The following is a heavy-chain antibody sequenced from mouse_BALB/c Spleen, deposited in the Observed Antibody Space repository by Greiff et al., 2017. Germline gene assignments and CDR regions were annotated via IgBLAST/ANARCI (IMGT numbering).Heavy chain of an antibody. CDR2: IDPANGNT. D-gene: IGHD1-1*01. CDR1: GFNIKDTY. CDR3: ARTYYYGSSYAMDY. V-gene: IGHV14-3*02. Sequence: QLQQSGAELVKPGASVKLSCTASGFNIKDTYMHWVKQRPEQGLEWIGRIDPANGNTKYDPKFQGKATITADTSSNTAYLQLSSLTSEDTAVYYCARTYYYGSSYAMDYWGQGTSVTVSS. J-gene: IGHJ4*01.